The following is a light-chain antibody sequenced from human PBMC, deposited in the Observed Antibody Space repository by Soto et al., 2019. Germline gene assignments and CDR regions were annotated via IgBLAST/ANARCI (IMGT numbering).Light chain of an antibody. V-gene: IGKV1D-13*01. CDR3: QHFKNYPLT. CDR2: DAS. CDR1: QSVSSA. J-gene: IGKJ3*01. Sequence: ASQLTQSPSSLSASVGDRVTVTCRASQSVSSAVAWYQQKPGKPPELLISDASRLESGVPSRFSGSGYGTDFTLTITSLQPEDSATYYCQHFKNYPLTFGPGNKVDVK.